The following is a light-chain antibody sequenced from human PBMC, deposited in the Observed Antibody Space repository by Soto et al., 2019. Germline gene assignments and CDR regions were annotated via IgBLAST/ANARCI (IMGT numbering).Light chain of an antibody. CDR2: TNN. V-gene: IGLV1-44*01. J-gene: IGLJ1*01. Sequence: QSVLTQPPSASGTPGQRITISCSGSSSNIGSHTVNWYQHLPGTAPKLLIYTNNQRPSGVPDRFSGSESGPSASMAISGLESEDDADYYCAASDDCRNGSIVFGTGTKLAVL. CDR3: AASDDCRNGSIV. CDR1: SSNIGSHT.